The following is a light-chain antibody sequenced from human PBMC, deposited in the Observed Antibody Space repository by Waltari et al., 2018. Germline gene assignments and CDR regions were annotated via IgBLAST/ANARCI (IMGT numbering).Light chain of an antibody. CDR2: DAS. V-gene: IGKV3-11*01. Sequence: EIVLTQSPATLSLSPGERATLSCRASQRVSRYLAWYQQKPGQAPRLLIYDASTRATGIPARFSGSGSGTDFTLTISSLEPEDFAVYYCQQRSNWPPLTFGGGTKVEIK. CDR1: QRVSRY. CDR3: QQRSNWPPLT. J-gene: IGKJ4*01.